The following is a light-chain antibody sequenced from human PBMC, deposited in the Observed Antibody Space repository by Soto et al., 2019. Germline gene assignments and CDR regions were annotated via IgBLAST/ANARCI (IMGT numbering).Light chain of an antibody. V-gene: IGKV3-20*01. CDR3: HHYGSPLLP. CDR2: GAS. CDR1: QRVSRSN. J-gene: IGKJ4*01. Sequence: IVLTQSPGTLSLSPVDRATLSFKSSQRVSRSNIGWYQQKPGQAPSLLIYGASKRTTGVPDRFSGSGSDTEFTLIISRLEPEDFAVYYCHHYGSPLLPFGGGTKVDIK.